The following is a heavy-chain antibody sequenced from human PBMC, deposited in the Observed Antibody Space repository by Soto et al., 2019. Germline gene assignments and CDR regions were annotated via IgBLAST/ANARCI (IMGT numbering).Heavy chain of an antibody. D-gene: IGHD1-26*01. CDR2: TKNKANRYTT. V-gene: IGHV3-72*01. J-gene: IGHJ4*02. CDR1: GFTLSDHY. CDR3: ARWVSGSPDN. Sequence: VQLVESGGGLVQPGGSLRLSCAASGFTLSDHYMDWVRQAPGKGLEWVGRTKNKANRYTTEYAASVNGRFTISRDDSKNSLYLQMNSLKTEDTAVYYCARWVSGSPDNWGQGTLVTVSS.